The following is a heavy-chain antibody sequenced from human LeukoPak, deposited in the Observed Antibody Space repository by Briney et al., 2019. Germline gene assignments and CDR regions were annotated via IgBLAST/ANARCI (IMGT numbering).Heavy chain of an antibody. D-gene: IGHD6-19*01. CDR3: ARDRGSSGWLGVFYY. V-gene: IGHV4-59*01. J-gene: IGHJ4*02. CDR1: GGSISSYS. Sequence: SETLSLTCTVSGGSISSYSWSWIRQPPGKGLEWIGSIYYTGSTKYDPSLKSRVTISLDTSKNQFSLKLTSVTAADTAVYYWARDRGSSGWLGVFYYWGQGTLFTVSS. CDR2: IYYTGST.